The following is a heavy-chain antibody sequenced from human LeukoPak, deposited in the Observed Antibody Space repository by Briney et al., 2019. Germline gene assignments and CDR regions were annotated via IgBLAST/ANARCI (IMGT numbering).Heavy chain of an antibody. V-gene: IGHV3-30*18. Sequence: PGGSLRLSCAASGFTFSSYGMHWVRQAPGKGLEWVAVISYDGSNKYYADSVKGRFTISRDNSKNTLYLQMNSLRAEDTAVYYCAKLRDCSSTSCYYYGMDVWGKGTTVTVSS. J-gene: IGHJ6*04. CDR2: ISYDGSNK. CDR3: AKLRDCSSTSCYYYGMDV. D-gene: IGHD2-2*01. CDR1: GFTFSSYG.